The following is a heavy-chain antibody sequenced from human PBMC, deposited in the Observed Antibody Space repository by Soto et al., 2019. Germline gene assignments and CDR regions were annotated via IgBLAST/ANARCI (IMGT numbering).Heavy chain of an antibody. D-gene: IGHD6-19*01. CDR3: ATQHPLDSSGWYN. CDR1: GYSFTNFW. Sequence: GKSMKISCKASGYSFTNFWLGWVRQMPGKGLEWLGIIYPGDSETRYSPSFQGQVTISADRSISTAYLQWSSLKASDTAIYYCATQHPLDSSGWYNWGQGTLVTVSS. CDR2: IYPGDSET. J-gene: IGHJ4*02. V-gene: IGHV5-51*01.